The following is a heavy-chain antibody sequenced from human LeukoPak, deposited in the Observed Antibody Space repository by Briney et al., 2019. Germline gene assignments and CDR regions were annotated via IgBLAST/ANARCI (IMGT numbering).Heavy chain of an antibody. CDR1: GFTFSSYI. J-gene: IGHJ6*04. Sequence: GGSLRLSCAASGFTFSSYIMTWVRQAPGKGLELVSSISSSSSYIYYADSVKSRFTISRDNAKNSLYLQMTSLRAEDKAVYYCARVPNIVGGSGMDVWGKGTTVTVSS. V-gene: IGHV3-21*01. CDR3: ARVPNIVGGSGMDV. CDR2: ISSSSSYI. D-gene: IGHD2-15*01.